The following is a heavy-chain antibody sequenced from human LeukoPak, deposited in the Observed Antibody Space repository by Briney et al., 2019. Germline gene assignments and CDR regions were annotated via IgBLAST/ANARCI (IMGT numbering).Heavy chain of an antibody. CDR3: ARELYGADTYYYYYYMDV. CDR1: GFTFSSYW. CDR2: IKQDGSGK. Sequence: EGSLRLSCAASGFTFSSYWMSWVRQAPGKGLEWVANIKQDGSGKYYVDSVKGRFTISRDNAKNSLYLQMNSLRAEDTAVYYCARELYGADTYYYYYYMDVWGKGTTVTISS. V-gene: IGHV3-7*01. J-gene: IGHJ6*03. D-gene: IGHD1-26*01.